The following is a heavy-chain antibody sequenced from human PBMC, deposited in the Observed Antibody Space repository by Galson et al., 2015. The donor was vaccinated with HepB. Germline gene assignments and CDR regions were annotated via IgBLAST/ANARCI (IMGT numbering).Heavy chain of an antibody. Sequence: SLRLSCAASGFTFSDYYMNWIRQAPGKGLEWVSYISSSSSYTNYADSVKGRFTISRDNAKNSLYLQMNSLRAEDTAVYYCARVGAPTTTSPFDYWGQGTLVTVSS. CDR3: ARVGAPTTTSPFDY. CDR2: ISSSSSYT. V-gene: IGHV3-11*06. CDR1: GFTFSDYY. J-gene: IGHJ4*02. D-gene: IGHD1-26*01.